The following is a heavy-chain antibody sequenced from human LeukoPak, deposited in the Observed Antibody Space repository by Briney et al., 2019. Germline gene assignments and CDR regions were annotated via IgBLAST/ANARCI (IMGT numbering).Heavy chain of an antibody. CDR2: INTNTGNP. Sequence: ASVKVSCKASGYTFTGYYMHWVRQAPGQGLEWMGWINTNTGNPTYAQGFTGRFVFSLDTSVSTAYLQISSLKAEDNAVYYCARRITLHYDSSGRFDAFDIWGQGTMVTVSS. CDR3: ARRITLHYDSSGRFDAFDI. V-gene: IGHV7-4-1*02. CDR1: GYTFTGYY. J-gene: IGHJ3*02. D-gene: IGHD3-22*01.